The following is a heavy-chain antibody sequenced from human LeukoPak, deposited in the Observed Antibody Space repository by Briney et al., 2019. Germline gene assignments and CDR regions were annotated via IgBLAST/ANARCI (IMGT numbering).Heavy chain of an antibody. CDR1: GFTFSSYS. D-gene: IGHD3-22*01. Sequence: PGGSLRLSCAASGFTFSSYSMNWVRQAPGKGLEWVSSISSSSSYIYYAGSVKGRFTISRDNAKNSLYLQMNSLRAEDTAVYYCARNYDSDAGDDAFDIWGQGTMVTVSS. V-gene: IGHV3-21*01. CDR3: ARNYDSDAGDDAFDI. J-gene: IGHJ3*02. CDR2: ISSSSSYI.